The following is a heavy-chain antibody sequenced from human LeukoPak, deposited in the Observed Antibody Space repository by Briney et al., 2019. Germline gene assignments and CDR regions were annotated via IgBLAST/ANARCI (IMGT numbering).Heavy chain of an antibody. CDR3: ATYGGDWKFDS. CDR1: GGSFSGYY. D-gene: IGHD2-21*02. J-gene: IGHJ4*02. CDR2: INHSGST. Sequence: PSETLSLTCAVYGGSFSGYYWSWIRQPPGKGLEWIGEINHSGSTNYNPSLKSRVTISVDTSKNHFSLKLSSVTAADTAVYYCATYGGDWKFDSWGQGTLVTVSS. V-gene: IGHV4-34*01.